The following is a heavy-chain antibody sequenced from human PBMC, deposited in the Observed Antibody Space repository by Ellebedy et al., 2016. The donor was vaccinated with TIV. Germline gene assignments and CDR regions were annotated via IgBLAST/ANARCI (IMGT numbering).Heavy chain of an antibody. V-gene: IGHV1-46*01. CDR2: INPSGGST. CDR1: GGTFSSYA. Sequence: AASVKVSCKASGGTFSSYAISWVRQAPGQGLEWMGIINPSGGSTIYAQKFQGRVTMTEDTSTDTAYMELSSLRSEDTAVYYCATIRFLEATNWFDPWGQGTLVTVSS. D-gene: IGHD3-3*01. J-gene: IGHJ5*02. CDR3: ATIRFLEATNWFDP.